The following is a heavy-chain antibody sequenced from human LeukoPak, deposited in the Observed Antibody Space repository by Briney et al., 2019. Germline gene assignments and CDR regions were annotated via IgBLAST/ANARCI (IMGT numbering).Heavy chain of an antibody. V-gene: IGHV4-30-2*01. Sequence: SETLSLTCTVSGGSISSGGYYWSWIRQPPGKGLEWIGYIYHSGSTYYNPSLKSRVTISVDRSKNQFSLKLSSVTAADTAVYYCARSSVVVPAAIYWGQGTLVTVSS. J-gene: IGHJ4*02. D-gene: IGHD2-2*01. CDR1: GGSISSGGYY. CDR2: IYHSGST. CDR3: ARSSVVVPAAIY.